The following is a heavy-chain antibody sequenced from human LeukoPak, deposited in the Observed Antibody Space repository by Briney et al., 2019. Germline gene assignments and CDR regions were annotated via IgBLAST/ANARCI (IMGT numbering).Heavy chain of an antibody. J-gene: IGHJ4*02. CDR3: ARRTYSGYYYYFDF. CDR2: IYYSGNT. CDR1: GGSISSSGYY. V-gene: IGHV4-39*01. Sequence: SETLSLTCNVSGGSISSSGYYWDWIRQPPGKGLEWIGSIYYSGNTDYNPSLKSRITISVSTSKNQFSLNATSVTAADTAVYYCARRTYSGYYYYFDFWGQGTLVTVSS. D-gene: IGHD5-12*01.